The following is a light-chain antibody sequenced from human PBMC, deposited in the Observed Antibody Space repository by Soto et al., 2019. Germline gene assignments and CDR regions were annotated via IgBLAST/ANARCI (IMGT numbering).Light chain of an antibody. Sequence: TQSPSSFSASTGDRVTITCRASQGISSHLAWYQQKPGQAPRLLIYDASNRATGIPARFSGSGSGTDFTLTISSLEPEDFAVYYCQQRSDWPPITFGQGTRLEIK. CDR2: DAS. J-gene: IGKJ5*01. CDR1: QGISSH. CDR3: QQRSDWPPIT. V-gene: IGKV3-11*01.